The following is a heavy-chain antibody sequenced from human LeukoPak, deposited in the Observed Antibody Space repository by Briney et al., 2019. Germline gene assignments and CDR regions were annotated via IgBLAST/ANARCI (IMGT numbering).Heavy chain of an antibody. CDR2: IYYSGST. CDR1: GGSISNSSYY. Sequence: SETLSLTCTVSGGSISNSSYYWGRIRQPPGKGLEWIGSIYYSGSTYYNPSLKSRVTISVDTCKNQFSLKLCSVTAADTAVYYCASPFCCDDSSGYYALGYWGQGTLVTVSS. D-gene: IGHD3-22*01. CDR3: ASPFCCDDSSGYYALGY. J-gene: IGHJ4*02. V-gene: IGHV4-39*01.